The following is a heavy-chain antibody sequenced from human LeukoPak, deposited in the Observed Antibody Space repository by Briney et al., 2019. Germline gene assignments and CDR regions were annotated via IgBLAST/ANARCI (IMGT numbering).Heavy chain of an antibody. CDR3: ATEMDDAVGP. Sequence: GGSLRLSCAVSGFTFSGFWMSWSRQAPGKGLEWVASINSDGSEGYYADVVKGRFTISRDNAKNSLYLQINSLRAEDTAVYYCATEMDDAVGPWGQGTLVTVSS. CDR1: GFTFSGFW. J-gene: IGHJ5*02. V-gene: IGHV3-7*03. D-gene: IGHD2-2*03. CDR2: INSDGSEG.